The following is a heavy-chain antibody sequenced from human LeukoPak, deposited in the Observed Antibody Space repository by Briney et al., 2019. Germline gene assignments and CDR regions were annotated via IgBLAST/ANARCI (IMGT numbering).Heavy chain of an antibody. CDR1: GYTFTSYG. CDR3: ARDRGDRLYYYYYYMDV. J-gene: IGHJ6*03. Sequence: ASVKVSCKASGYTFTSYGISWVRQAPGQGLEWMGWISAYNGNTNYAQKLQGRVTMTTDTSTSTAYMELRSLRSDDTAVYYCARDRGDRLYYYYYYMDVWGKGTTVTVSS. D-gene: IGHD2-21*01. V-gene: IGHV1-18*01. CDR2: ISAYNGNT.